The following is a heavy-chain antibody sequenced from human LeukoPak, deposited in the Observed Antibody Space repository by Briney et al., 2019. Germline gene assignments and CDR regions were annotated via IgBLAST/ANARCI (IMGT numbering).Heavy chain of an antibody. CDR3: ARWIQLWSYFDY. CDR2: IYYSGST. CDR1: GGSISSYY. J-gene: IGHJ4*02. V-gene: IGHV4-59*01. D-gene: IGHD5-18*01. Sequence: SETLSLTCTVSGGSISSYYWSWIRQPPGKGLEWIGYIYYSGSTNYNPSLKSRVTISVDTSKNQFSLKLSSVTAADTAVYYCARWIQLWSYFDYWGQGTLVTVSS.